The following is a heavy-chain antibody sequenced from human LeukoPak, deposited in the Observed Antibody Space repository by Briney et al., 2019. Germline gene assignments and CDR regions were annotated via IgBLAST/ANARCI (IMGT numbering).Heavy chain of an antibody. V-gene: IGHV3-7*05. CDR2: IKQDGSEK. Sequence: GGSLRLSCAASGFTFSSYWMSWVRQAPGKGLEWVANIKQDGSEKYYVDSVKGRFTISRDNAKNSLYLQMNSLRVEDTAVYYCASGGAPYCTSTSCYEDWFDPWGQGTLVTVSS. CDR1: GFTFSSYW. D-gene: IGHD2-2*01. J-gene: IGHJ5*02. CDR3: ASGGAPYCTSTSCYEDWFDP.